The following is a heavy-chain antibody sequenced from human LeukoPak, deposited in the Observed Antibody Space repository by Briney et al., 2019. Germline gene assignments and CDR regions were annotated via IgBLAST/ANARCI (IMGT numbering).Heavy chain of an antibody. Sequence: PGGSLRLSXAASGFTFSSYWMHWVRQAPGKGLVWVSRINSDGSRTSYADSVKGRFTISRDNAKNTMYLQMNSLRAEDTAVYYCARLMVTAWYEAFDIWGQGTKVTVSS. CDR1: GFTFSSYW. J-gene: IGHJ3*02. CDR2: INSDGSRT. V-gene: IGHV3-74*01. D-gene: IGHD2-21*02. CDR3: ARLMVTAWYEAFDI.